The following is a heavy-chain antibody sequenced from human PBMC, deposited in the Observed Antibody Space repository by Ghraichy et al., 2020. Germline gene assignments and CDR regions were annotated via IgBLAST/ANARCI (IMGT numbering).Heavy chain of an antibody. Sequence: SETLSLTCTVSGGSISSSSYYWGWIRQPPGKGLEWIGSIYYSGSTYYNPSLKSRVTISVDTSKNQFSLKLSSVTAADTAVYYCARRVFDFWSGYYETYYYGMDVWGQGTTVTVSS. CDR1: GGSISSSSYY. D-gene: IGHD3-3*01. V-gene: IGHV4-39*01. J-gene: IGHJ6*02. CDR3: ARRVFDFWSGYYETYYYGMDV. CDR2: IYYSGST.